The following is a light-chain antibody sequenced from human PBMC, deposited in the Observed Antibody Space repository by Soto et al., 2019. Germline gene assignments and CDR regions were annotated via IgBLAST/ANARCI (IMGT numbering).Light chain of an antibody. CDR3: QQYENWPQLT. J-gene: IGKJ4*01. CDR1: QSVGXD. CDR2: GAS. Sequence: EIVLTQSPATLSVSPGERAILSCRASQSVGXDLAWYQRKPGQAPRLLIYGASSRAPGIPTRFSGSGSGTEFTLTISSLQSEDFAVYYCQQYENWPQLTFGGGTKVDIK. V-gene: IGKV3-15*01.